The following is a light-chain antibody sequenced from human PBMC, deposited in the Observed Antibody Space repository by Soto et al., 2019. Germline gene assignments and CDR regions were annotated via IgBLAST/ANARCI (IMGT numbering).Light chain of an antibody. CDR1: QSVRSN. CDR3: QQYNNWPRT. J-gene: IGKJ1*01. V-gene: IGKV3-15*01. CDR2: AAS. Sequence: IVMTQSPATLSVSPRARATLSCRASQSVRSNLAWYHQRPGQAPRLLIYAASARATGIPARFSGTGSGTEFTLTISSLQSEDFAVYYCQQYNNWPRTFGQGTKVDIK.